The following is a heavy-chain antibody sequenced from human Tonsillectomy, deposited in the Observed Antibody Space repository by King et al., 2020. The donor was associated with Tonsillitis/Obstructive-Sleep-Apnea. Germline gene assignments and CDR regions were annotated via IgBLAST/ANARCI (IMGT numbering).Heavy chain of an antibody. J-gene: IGHJ6*03. CDR1: GFTFSNAW. V-gene: IGHV3-15*01. CDR3: TTVLQYDFWSGYYTPGEVGYYYYMDV. D-gene: IGHD3-3*01. CDR2: IKSKTDGGTT. Sequence: VQLVESGGGLVKPGGSLRLSCAASGFTFSNAWMSWVRQAPGKGLEWVGRIKSKTDGGTTDYAAPVKGRFTISRDDSKNTLYLQMNSLKTEDTAVYYCTTVLQYDFWSGYYTPGEVGYYYYMDVWGKGTTVTVSS.